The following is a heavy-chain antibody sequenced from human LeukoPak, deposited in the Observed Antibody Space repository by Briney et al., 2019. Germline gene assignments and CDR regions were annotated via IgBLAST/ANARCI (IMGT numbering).Heavy chain of an antibody. CDR2: IKEDGTET. V-gene: IGHV3-7*01. Sequence: PGGSLRLSCAASGFMFSSNWMSWVRLAPGKGLEWVANIKEDGTETYYVDSVKGRFTISRDNAKNSLYLQMNSLGAEDTAVYFCARTGDSSGYYWDYFDYWGQGTLVTVSS. CDR1: GFMFSSNW. J-gene: IGHJ4*02. D-gene: IGHD3-22*01. CDR3: ARTGDSSGYYWDYFDY.